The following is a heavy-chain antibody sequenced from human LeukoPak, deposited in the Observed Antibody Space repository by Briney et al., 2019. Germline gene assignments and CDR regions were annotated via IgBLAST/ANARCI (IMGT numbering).Heavy chain of an antibody. V-gene: IGHV3-30*18. J-gene: IGHJ4*02. Sequence: PGGSLRLSCAASGFTFSDYNMHWVRQAPGKGLEWVAVISYDGSNKYYADSVKGRFTISRDNSKNTLYLQMNSLRADDTAVYYCAKDRPENYWGQGTLVTVSS. D-gene: IGHD1-14*01. CDR1: GFTFSDYN. CDR2: ISYDGSNK. CDR3: AKDRPENY.